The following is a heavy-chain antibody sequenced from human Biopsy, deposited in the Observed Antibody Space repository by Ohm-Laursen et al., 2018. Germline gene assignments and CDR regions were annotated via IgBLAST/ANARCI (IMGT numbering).Heavy chain of an antibody. CDR3: ARMFARLGPCSGGTCYPGDDY. V-gene: IGHV4-30-4*02. CDR2: MSYSGDA. D-gene: IGHD2-15*01. CDR1: GDPMSSGIHY. Sequence: SDTLSLTCSVSGDPMSSGIHYWSWIRQHPGKGLEWLGYMSYSGDAHYNPSLKSRITISIDRSTNEFSLTLSSVTAADTAVYYCARMFARLGPCSGGTCYPGDDYWGQGTLVTVSS. J-gene: IGHJ4*02.